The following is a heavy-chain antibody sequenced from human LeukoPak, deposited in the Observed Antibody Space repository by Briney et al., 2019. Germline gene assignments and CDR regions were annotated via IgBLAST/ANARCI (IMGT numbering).Heavy chain of an antibody. J-gene: IGHJ4*02. D-gene: IGHD1-26*01. V-gene: IGHV1-2*02. CDR1: GYTFTDYY. CDR2: INPSSGDT. Sequence: VASVKVSCKASGYTFTDYYMHWVRQAPGQGLEWMGWINPSSGDTNCAQKFQGRATMTRGTSISTAYMELSRLTSDDSAVYYCARDGNFDQWGQGTLVTVSS. CDR3: ARDGNFDQ.